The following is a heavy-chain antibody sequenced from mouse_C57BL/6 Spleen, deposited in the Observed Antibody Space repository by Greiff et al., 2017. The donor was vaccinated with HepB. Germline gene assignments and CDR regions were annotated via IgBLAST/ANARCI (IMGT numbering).Heavy chain of an antibody. D-gene: IGHD2-5*01. J-gene: IGHJ3*01. CDR1: GYTFTSYW. Sequence: QVQLQQPGAELVMPGASVKLSCKASGYTFTSYWMHWVKQRPGQGLEWIGEIDPSDSYTNYNQKFKGKSTLTVDKSSSTAYMQLSSLTSEDSAVYYCARNDYSNYAWFAYWGQGTLVTVSA. CDR2: IDPSDSYT. V-gene: IGHV1-69*01. CDR3: ARNDYSNYAWFAY.